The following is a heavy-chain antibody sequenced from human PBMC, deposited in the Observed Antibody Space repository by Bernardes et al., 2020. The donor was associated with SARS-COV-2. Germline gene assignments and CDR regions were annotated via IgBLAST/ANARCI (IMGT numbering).Heavy chain of an antibody. Sequence: TLSPTCTVSGRSISFYDWRWIRQPAGKGLEWHGRVHSSGSTHYRPSLQSPVAISMDTSQNQFSLKLRSVTAADTAVYYCAREFYGDFVRFFDPWGQGILVTVSS. V-gene: IGHV4-4*07. CDR3: AREFYGDFVRFFDP. CDR1: GRSISFYD. J-gene: IGHJ5*02. CDR2: VHSSGST. D-gene: IGHD4-17*01.